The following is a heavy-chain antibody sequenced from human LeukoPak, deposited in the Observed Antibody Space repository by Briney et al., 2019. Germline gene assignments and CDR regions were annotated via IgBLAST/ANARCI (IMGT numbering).Heavy chain of an antibody. CDR3: TTDLSGSYFFDFDY. V-gene: IGHV3-15*01. D-gene: IGHD1-26*01. J-gene: IGHJ4*02. Sequence: EAGGPLRLSCAASRFTFSNAWMSWVRRAPGKGLEWVGRIKSKTDGGTTDYAAPVKGRFTISRDDSKNTLYLQMNSLKTEDTAVYYCTTDLSGSYFFDFDYWGQGTLVTVSS. CDR2: IKSKTDGGTT. CDR1: RFTFSNAW.